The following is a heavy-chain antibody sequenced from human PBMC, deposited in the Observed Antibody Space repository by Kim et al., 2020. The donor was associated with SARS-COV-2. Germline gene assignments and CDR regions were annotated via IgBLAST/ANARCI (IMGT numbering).Heavy chain of an antibody. V-gene: IGHV3-30*01. D-gene: IGHD3-10*01. Sequence: YADSVKGRFTISRDNSKNTLYLQMNSLRAEDTAVYYCARVVWFGSGYFDYWGQGTLVTVSS. CDR3: ARVVWFGSGYFDY. J-gene: IGHJ4*02.